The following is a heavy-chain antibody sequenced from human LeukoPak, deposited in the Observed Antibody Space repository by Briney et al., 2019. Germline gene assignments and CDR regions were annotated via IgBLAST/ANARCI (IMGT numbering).Heavy chain of an antibody. J-gene: IGHJ4*02. D-gene: IGHD3-10*01. CDR3: AREEMGGTARSGALY. CDR2: ISGNSSYI. V-gene: IGHV3-21*01. Sequence: PGGSLRLSCAASGFTLITYSINWVRQAPGKGLEWVSSISGNSSYIYYADSVKGRFTISRDNARNSLYLQMNNPRAEDTAVYYCAREEMGGTARSGALYWGQGTLVTVSS. CDR1: GFTLITYS.